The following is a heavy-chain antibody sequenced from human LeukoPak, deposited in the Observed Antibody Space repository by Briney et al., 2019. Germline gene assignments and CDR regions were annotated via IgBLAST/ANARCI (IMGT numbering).Heavy chain of an antibody. CDR1: GGSFSGYY. CDR2: INHSGST. J-gene: IGHJ4*02. D-gene: IGHD1-26*01. CDR3: ARYSGSYYLGYYFDY. V-gene: IGHV4-34*01. Sequence: PSETLSLTCAVYGGSFSGYYWSWIRQPPGKGLEWIGEINHSGSTNYNPSLKSRVTISVDTSKNQFSLKLSSVTAADTAVYYCARYSGSYYLGYYFDYWGQGTLVTVSS.